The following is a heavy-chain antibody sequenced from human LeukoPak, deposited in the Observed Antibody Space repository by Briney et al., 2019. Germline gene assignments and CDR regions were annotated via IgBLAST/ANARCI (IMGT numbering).Heavy chain of an antibody. D-gene: IGHD1-14*01. V-gene: IGHV4-38-2*02. CDR3: ARDTGSGRVRGY. CDR2: LFSGGNT. CDR1: GYSISNGYW. Sequence: AETLSLTCNVSGYSISNGYWWGWLRQPPGKALEWIGSLFSGGNTYYNPSLKRRLTISGDTSKNQFSLRLNSVTAADTAVYYCARDTGSGRVRGYWRQGTLVTVSS. J-gene: IGHJ4*02.